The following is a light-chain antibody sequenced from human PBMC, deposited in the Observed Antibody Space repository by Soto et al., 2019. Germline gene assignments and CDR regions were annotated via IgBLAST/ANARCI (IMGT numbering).Light chain of an antibody. CDR3: LQLQYWPPIT. CDR1: QSVSSY. V-gene: IGKV3-11*01. Sequence: VMTQCKETVYMSPGDRAILTSRASQSVSSYLAWYQQKPGQAPRLLIYDTSNRATGVPARFSGSWSGTDYTLTICSLEPADCAIYYCLQLQYWPPITFAQGTRLEIK. CDR2: DTS. J-gene: IGKJ5*01.